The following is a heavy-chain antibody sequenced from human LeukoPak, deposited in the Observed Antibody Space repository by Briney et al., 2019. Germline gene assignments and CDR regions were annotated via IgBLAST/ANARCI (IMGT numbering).Heavy chain of an antibody. Sequence: GRSLRLFCTSVGFSFGDYAVSWFRQAPGKGLEWVGYISSKAFGAAPQYAPSVRGRFTISRDDSKSIAHLQMNSLKTEDTAVYYCTRNTVTVHFDYWGQGTPVTVSS. CDR2: ISSKAFGAAP. V-gene: IGHV3-49*03. CDR1: GFSFGDYA. CDR3: TRNTVTVHFDY. D-gene: IGHD4-17*01. J-gene: IGHJ4*02.